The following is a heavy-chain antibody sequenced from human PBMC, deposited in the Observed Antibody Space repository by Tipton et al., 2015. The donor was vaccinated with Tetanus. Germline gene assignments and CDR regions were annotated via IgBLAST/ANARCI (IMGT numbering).Heavy chain of an antibody. CDR3: ARLREIVSRSGWAFDY. D-gene: IGHD5/OR15-5a*01. V-gene: IGHV4-4*07. CDR2: ISNGNP. J-gene: IGHJ4*02. CDR1: RGPISSYY. Sequence: GLVKPSETLFLTCTVSRGPISSYYWSWIRQPAGKGLEWIGHISNGNPDHTPSLKNRVTLSVDMSKNEFSLKLRSVTAADTGVYYCARLREIVSRSGWAFDYWGQGILVTVSS.